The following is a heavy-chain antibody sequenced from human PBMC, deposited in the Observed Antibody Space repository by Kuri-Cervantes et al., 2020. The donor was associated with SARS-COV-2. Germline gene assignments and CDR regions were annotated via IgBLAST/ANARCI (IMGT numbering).Heavy chain of an antibody. CDR3: ARDHRDGYNWSSFFGGMDV. D-gene: IGHD5-24*01. CDR1: GFTFSSYW. Sequence: LSLTCAASGFTFSSYWMHWVRQAPGKGLEWVAVISYDGSNKYYADSVKGRFTISRDNSKNTLYLQMNSLRAEDTAVYYCARDHRDGYNWSSFFGGMDVWGQGTTVTVSS. CDR2: ISYDGSNK. J-gene: IGHJ6*02. V-gene: IGHV3-30*03.